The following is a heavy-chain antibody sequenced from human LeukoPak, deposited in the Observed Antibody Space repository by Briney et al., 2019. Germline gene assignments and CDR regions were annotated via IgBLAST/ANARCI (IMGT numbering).Heavy chain of an antibody. CDR1: GFTVSSNY. V-gene: IGHV3-48*03. J-gene: IGHJ4*02. D-gene: IGHD3-16*01. CDR3: ARGDYVFVDY. Sequence: GGSLRLSCAASGFTVSSNYMNWVRQAPGKGLEWVSYISSSGSTIYYADSVKGRFTISRDNAKNSLYLQMNSLRAEDTAVYYCARGDYVFVDYWGQGTLVTVSS. CDR2: ISSSGSTI.